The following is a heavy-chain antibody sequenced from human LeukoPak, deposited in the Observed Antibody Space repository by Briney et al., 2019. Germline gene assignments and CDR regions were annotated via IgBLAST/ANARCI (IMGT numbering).Heavy chain of an antibody. V-gene: IGHV4-59*01. CDR3: ARRTYYYDSSGYWLDY. J-gene: IGHJ4*02. CDR1: GXSISSYY. D-gene: IGHD3-22*01. CDR2: IYYSGST. Sequence: SETLSLTCTVSGXSISSYYWSWIRQPPGKGLEWIGYIYYSGSTNYNPSLKSRVTISVDTSKNQFSLKLSSVTAADTAVYYCARRTYYYDSSGYWLDYWGQGTLVTVSS.